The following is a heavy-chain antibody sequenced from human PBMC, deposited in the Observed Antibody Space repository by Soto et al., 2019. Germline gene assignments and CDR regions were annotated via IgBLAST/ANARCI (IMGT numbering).Heavy chain of an antibody. V-gene: IGHV3-11*06. CDR3: AGVPVSMVRGYGMDV. CDR2: ISSSGPYT. J-gene: IGHJ6*02. CDR1: GFTFNDYY. D-gene: IGHD3-10*01. Sequence: QVQLVESGGGLVKPGGSLRLSCAASGFTFNDYYMSWVRQAPGKGLEWVSYISSSGPYTKYGDSVKGRFTISRDNAKNSLYLQMSSLRVEDTALYYCAGVPVSMVRGYGMDVWGQGTMVTVSS.